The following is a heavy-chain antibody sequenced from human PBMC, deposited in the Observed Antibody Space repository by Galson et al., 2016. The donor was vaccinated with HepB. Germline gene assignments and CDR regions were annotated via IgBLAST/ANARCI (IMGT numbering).Heavy chain of an antibody. V-gene: IGHV1-2*02. CDR3: ARAGYCTNDVCYDWFDP. D-gene: IGHD2-8*01. Sequence: SVKVSCKASGYTSRDYYMHWVRQAPGQGLEWMGWINPNSGDTDYAQRFQDRVTMTRDRSISTAYMELSRLRSDDTAVYYCARAGYCTNDVCYDWFDPWGQGTLVTVSS. CDR2: INPNSGDT. CDR1: GYTSRDYY. J-gene: IGHJ5*02.